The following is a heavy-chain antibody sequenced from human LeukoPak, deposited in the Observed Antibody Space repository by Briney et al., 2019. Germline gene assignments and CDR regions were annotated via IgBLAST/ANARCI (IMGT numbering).Heavy chain of an antibody. CDR1: GFAFSTYW. CDR2: INQDGSVE. J-gene: IGHJ4*02. V-gene: IGHV3-7*01. Sequence: GGSLRLSCAASGFAFSTYWMDWVRQAPGKGLEWVGNINQDGSVEHYVDSVRGRFTISRDNARNSVYLQMSALRVEDTAVYYCTSDFVFWGQGSLVTASS. CDR3: TSDFVF.